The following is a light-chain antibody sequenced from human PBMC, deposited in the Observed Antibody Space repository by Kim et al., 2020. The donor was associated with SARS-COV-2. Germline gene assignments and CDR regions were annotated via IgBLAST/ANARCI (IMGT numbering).Light chain of an antibody. V-gene: IGLV1-51*01. CDR3: GTWDSSLSPWV. CDR1: SSNIGNNY. CDR2: DNN. J-gene: IGLJ3*02. Sequence: QSVLTQPPSVSAAPGQKVTISCSGSSSNIGNNYVSWYQQLPGTAPKLLIYDNNKRPSGIPDRFSGSKSGTSATLGITGLQTGDEADYYCGTWDSSLSPWVFGRGTQLTVL.